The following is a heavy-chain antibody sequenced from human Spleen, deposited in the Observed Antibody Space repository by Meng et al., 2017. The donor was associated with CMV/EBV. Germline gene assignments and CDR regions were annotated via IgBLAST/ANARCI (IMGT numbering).Heavy chain of an antibody. CDR1: GYTFTSYG. V-gene: IGHV1-18*01. D-gene: IGHD2-2*01. J-gene: IGHJ4*02. Sequence: QVPLVQSGDEVKKPGASVKVSCKASGYTFTSYGISWVRQAPGQGLEWMGWISAYNGNTNYAQKLQGRVTMTTDTSTSTAYMELSSLRSEDTAVYYCASGDGYCSSTSCYPGWGQGTLVTVSS. CDR3: ASGDGYCSSTSCYPG. CDR2: ISAYNGNT.